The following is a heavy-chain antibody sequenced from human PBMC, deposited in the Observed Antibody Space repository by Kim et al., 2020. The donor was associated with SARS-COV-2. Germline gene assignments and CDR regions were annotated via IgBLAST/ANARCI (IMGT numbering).Heavy chain of an antibody. J-gene: IGHJ6*02. V-gene: IGHV3-53*01. CDR1: GLTVSSNY. CDR2: ISSDGRT. CDR3: VRDKGSGYTGMGV. D-gene: IGHD5-12*01. Sequence: GGSLRLSCAASGLTVSSNYMSWVRQAPGKGLEWVSVISSDGRTEYTDTVKDRFTISRDISKNTVYLQMNSLRAEDTAVYYCVRDKGSGYTGMGVWGQGTTVTVSS.